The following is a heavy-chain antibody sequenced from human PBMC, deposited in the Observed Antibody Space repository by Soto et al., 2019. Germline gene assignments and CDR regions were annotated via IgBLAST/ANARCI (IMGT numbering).Heavy chain of an antibody. J-gene: IGHJ4*02. CDR1: GGTFSSYA. V-gene: IGHV1-69*13. D-gene: IGHD6-19*01. CDR2: IIPIFGTA. Sequence: GASVKVSCKASGGTFSSYAISRVRQAPGQGLEWMGGIIPIFGTANYAQKFQGRVTITADESTSTAYMELSSLRSEDTAVYYCASYLAVAGKKANYFDYWGQGTLVTVSS. CDR3: ASYLAVAGKKANYFDY.